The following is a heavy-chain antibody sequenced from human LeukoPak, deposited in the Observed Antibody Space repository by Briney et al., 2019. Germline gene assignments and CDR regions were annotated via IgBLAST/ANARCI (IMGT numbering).Heavy chain of an antibody. V-gene: IGHV3-48*01. Sequence: GGSLRLSCAASGFTFSSYSMNWVRQAPGKGLEWVSYISSSSSTIYYADSVKGRFTISRDNSKNTLYLQMNSLRAEDTAVYYCAKAGAVVVVAAKYFDYWGQGTLVTVSS. CDR1: GFTFSSYS. J-gene: IGHJ4*02. D-gene: IGHD2-15*01. CDR3: AKAGAVVVVAAKYFDY. CDR2: ISSSSSTI.